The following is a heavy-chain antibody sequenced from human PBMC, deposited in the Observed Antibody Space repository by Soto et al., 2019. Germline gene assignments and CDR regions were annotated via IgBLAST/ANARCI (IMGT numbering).Heavy chain of an antibody. CDR3: ARVRGYSYGWGSYYYYYGMDV. V-gene: IGHV4-34*01. Sequence: PSETLSLTCAVYGGSFSGYYWSWIRQPPGKGLEWIGEINHSGSTNYNPSLKSRVTISVDTSKNQFSLKLSSVTAADTAVYYCARVRGYSYGWGSYYYYYGMDVWGQGTTVTVS. CDR1: GGSFSGYY. D-gene: IGHD5-18*01. J-gene: IGHJ6*02. CDR2: INHSGST.